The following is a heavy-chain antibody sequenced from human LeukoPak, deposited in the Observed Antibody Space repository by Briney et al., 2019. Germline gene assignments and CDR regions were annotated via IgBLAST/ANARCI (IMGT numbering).Heavy chain of an antibody. D-gene: IGHD1-26*01. V-gene: IGHV4-39*01. Sequence: SETLSLTCTVSGGSISSSRYYWGWIRQPPGKGLEWIGSIYYSGSTYYIPSLKSRVTISVDTSKNQFSLKLSSVTAADTAVYYCARLNPGEWELPGTFDYWGQGTLVTVSS. CDR3: ARLNPGEWELPGTFDY. CDR1: GGSISSSRYY. CDR2: IYYSGST. J-gene: IGHJ4*02.